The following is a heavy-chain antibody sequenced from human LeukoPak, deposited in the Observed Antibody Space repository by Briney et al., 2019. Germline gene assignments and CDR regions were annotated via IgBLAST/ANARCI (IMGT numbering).Heavy chain of an antibody. J-gene: IGHJ4*02. Sequence: SVKVSCKASGGTFSSYAISWVRQAPGQGLEWMGGIIPIFGTANYAQKFQGRVTITTDESTSTAYMELSSLRSEDTAVYYCATPYGDYGDYYFDYWGQGTLVTVSS. CDR2: IIPIFGTA. CDR3: ATPYGDYGDYYFDY. D-gene: IGHD4-17*01. V-gene: IGHV1-69*05. CDR1: GGTFSSYA.